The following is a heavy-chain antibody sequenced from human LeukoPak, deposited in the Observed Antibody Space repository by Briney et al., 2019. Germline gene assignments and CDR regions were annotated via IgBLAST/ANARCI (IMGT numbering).Heavy chain of an antibody. CDR2: ISWNSGSI. D-gene: IGHD3-10*01. J-gene: IGHJ5*02. V-gene: IGHV3-9*01. CDR1: GFTFDDYA. Sequence: PGRSLRLSCAASGFTFDDYAMHWVRQAPGKGLEWVSGISWNSGSIGYADSVKGRFTISRDNAKNSLYLQMNSLRAEDTAVYYCARARPYGSGRNWFDPWGQGALVTVSS. CDR3: ARARPYGSGRNWFDP.